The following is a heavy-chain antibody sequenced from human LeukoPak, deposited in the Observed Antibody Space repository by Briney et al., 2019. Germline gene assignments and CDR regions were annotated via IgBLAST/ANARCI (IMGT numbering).Heavy chain of an antibody. V-gene: IGHV4-39*01. Sequence: SETLSLTCTVSGGSFSNSNYYWSWIRQPPGKELEWIASINYGGTTYYNPSLKSRVTISVDTSKSQFSLGLSSVTAADTAVYLCARYVVYGSGKYYFDYWGQGSLVTVSS. CDR1: GGSFSNSNYY. J-gene: IGHJ4*02. CDR2: INYGGTT. CDR3: ARYVVYGSGKYYFDY. D-gene: IGHD3-10*01.